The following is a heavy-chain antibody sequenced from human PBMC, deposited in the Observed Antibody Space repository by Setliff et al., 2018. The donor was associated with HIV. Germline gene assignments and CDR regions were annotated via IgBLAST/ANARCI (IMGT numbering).Heavy chain of an antibody. Sequence: ASVKVSCKASGYIFTDYYMHWVRQAPGQGLEWLGMINPSGGSTWYAQKFQGRVTITADESTSTAYMELSSLGSEDTAVYYCARGSGGYCSGGSCYFGFGLALWGQGTTVTVSS. CDR3: ARGSGGYCSGGSCYFGFGLAL. J-gene: IGHJ6*02. CDR2: INPSGGST. V-gene: IGHV1-46*01. CDR1: GYIFTDYY. D-gene: IGHD2-15*01.